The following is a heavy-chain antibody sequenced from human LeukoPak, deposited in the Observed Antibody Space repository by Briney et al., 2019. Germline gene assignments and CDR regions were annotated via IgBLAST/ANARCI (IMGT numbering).Heavy chain of an antibody. CDR3: ARHLSGYGTFDY. V-gene: IGHV4-59*08. D-gene: IGHD1-1*01. J-gene: IGHJ4*02. CDR1: GGSISSYY. Sequence: PSETLSLTCSVSGGSISSYYWSWIRQPPGKGLEWIGCIYYSGSINYNPSLKSRVTISLDTSKNQFSLKLSSVTAADTAVYYCARHLSGYGTFDYWGQGTLVTVSS. CDR2: IYYSGSI.